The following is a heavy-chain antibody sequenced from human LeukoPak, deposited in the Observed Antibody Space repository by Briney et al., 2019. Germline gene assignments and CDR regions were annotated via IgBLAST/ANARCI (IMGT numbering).Heavy chain of an antibody. D-gene: IGHD3-3*01. CDR1: GYTFTTYT. CDR2: INAGNGNT. Sequence: ASVKVSCKASGYTFTTYTIHRVRQAPGQRLEWMGWINAGNGNTKYSQQFQGRVTITRDTSASTAYMELSSLRSEDTAVYYCARANDFWSGYYYGMDVWGQGTTVTVSS. CDR3: ARANDFWSGYYYGMDV. V-gene: IGHV1-3*01. J-gene: IGHJ6*02.